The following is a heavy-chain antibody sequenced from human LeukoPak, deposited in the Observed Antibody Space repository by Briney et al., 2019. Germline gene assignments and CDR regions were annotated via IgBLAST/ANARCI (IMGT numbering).Heavy chain of an antibody. J-gene: IGHJ6*03. Sequence: GASVKVSCKASGYTFTSYVINWVRQAPGQGLEWMGRIIPILGIANYAQKFQGRVTITADKSTSTAYMELSSLRSEDTAVYYCARGTPYYYDSSGYFDYYYMDVWGKGTTVTVSS. D-gene: IGHD3-22*01. CDR1: GYTFTSYV. CDR2: IIPILGIA. CDR3: ARGTPYYYDSSGYFDYYYMDV. V-gene: IGHV1-69*04.